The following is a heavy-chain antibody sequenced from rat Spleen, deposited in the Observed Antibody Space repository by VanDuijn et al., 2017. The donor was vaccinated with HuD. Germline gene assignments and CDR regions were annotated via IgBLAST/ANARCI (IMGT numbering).Heavy chain of an antibody. CDR1: GFTFNDYY. J-gene: IGHJ3*01. V-gene: IGHV5S11*01. CDR2: ISPSGKST. Sequence: EVQLVESGGGLVQPGRSLKLSCAASGFTFNDYYMAWVRQAPTKGLEWVASISPSGKSTYYRDSVKGRFTISRDNAESTLYLQMDGLRSEETATYYCTSHGARVSRFAYWGQGTLVTVSS. CDR3: TSHGARVSRFAY. D-gene: IGHD1-4*01.